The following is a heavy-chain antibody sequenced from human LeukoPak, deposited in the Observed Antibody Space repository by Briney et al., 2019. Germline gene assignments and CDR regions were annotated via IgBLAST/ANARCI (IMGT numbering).Heavy chain of an antibody. CDR1: GASIRSYY. D-gene: IGHD3-22*01. CDR3: ARADSDYYFDY. J-gene: IGHJ4*02. Sequence: PSETLSLTCTVSGASIRSYYRSWIRQPPGKGLEWIGYINYSESTNYNPSLKSRVTMSVDTSKKQFSLRLTSVTAADTAVYYCARADSDYYFDYWGQGTLVTVSS. V-gene: IGHV4-59*01. CDR2: INYSEST.